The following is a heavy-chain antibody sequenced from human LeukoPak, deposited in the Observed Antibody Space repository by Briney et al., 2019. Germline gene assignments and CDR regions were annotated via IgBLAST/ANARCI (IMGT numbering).Heavy chain of an antibody. CDR2: IYTSGST. Sequence: SETLSLTCTVSGGSISSGSYYWSWIRQPAGKGLEWIGRIYTSGSTNYNPSLKSRVTISVDTSKNQFSLKLSSVTAADTAVYYCARRPSYCSSTSCRPFDYWGQGTLVTVSS. D-gene: IGHD2-2*01. CDR1: GGSISSGSYY. CDR3: ARRPSYCSSTSCRPFDY. J-gene: IGHJ4*02. V-gene: IGHV4-61*02.